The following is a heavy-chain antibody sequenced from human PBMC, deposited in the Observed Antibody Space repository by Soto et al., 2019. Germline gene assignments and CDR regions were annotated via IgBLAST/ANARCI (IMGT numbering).Heavy chain of an antibody. CDR3: AKDGGGYSYGLFDY. CDR2: ISGSGGRT. Sequence: GGSLRLSCAASGFTFSSSAMSWVRQAPAKWLEWVSAISGSGGRTYYADSVKGRCTISRDNSKNTLYLQMNSLRAEDTAVYYCAKDGGGYSYGLFDYWGQGTLVTVSS. V-gene: IGHV3-23*01. CDR1: GFTFSSSA. D-gene: IGHD5-18*01. J-gene: IGHJ4*02.